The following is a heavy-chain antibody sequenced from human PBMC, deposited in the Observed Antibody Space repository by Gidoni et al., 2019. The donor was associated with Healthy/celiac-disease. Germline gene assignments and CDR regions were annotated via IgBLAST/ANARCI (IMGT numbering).Heavy chain of an antibody. J-gene: IGHJ6*02. CDR1: GYTFTDYY. Sequence: EVQLVQSGAEVKKPGATVKISCKVSGYTFTDYYMHWVQQAPGKGLEWMGLVDPEDGETIYTEKFQGRVTITADTSTDTAYMELSSLRSEDTAVYYCATDSVGYYYDSSGYPPQDVWGQGTTVTVSS. V-gene: IGHV1-69-2*01. CDR3: ATDSVGYYYDSSGYPPQDV. D-gene: IGHD3-22*01. CDR2: VDPEDGET.